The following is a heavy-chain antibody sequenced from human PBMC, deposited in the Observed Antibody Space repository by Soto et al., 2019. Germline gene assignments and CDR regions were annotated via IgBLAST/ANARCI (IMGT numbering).Heavy chain of an antibody. D-gene: IGHD6-6*01. Sequence: GASVKVSCKASGYTFTSYAMHWVRQAPGQRLEWMGWINAGNGNTKYSQKFQGRVTITRDTSASTAYMELSSLRSEDTAVYYCARGYSSSSRGGWFDLWGQGTLVTVSS. CDR3: ARGYSSSSRGGWFDL. J-gene: IGHJ5*02. V-gene: IGHV1-3*01. CDR1: GYTFTSYA. CDR2: INAGNGNT.